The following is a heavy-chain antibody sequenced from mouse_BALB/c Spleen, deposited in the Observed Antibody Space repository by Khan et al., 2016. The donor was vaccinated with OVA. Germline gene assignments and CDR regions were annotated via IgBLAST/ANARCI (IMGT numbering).Heavy chain of an antibody. CDR1: EYEFPSHD. J-gene: IGHJ2*01. Sequence: LVESGGGLVQPGESLKLSFESNEYEFPSHDMSWVRKTPEKRLELVAAINSNGGSTYYPDNMERRFIISRDNTKKTLYLQMSSLRSEDTALFYCGRRWKLRPLFDYWGQGTTLTVSS. CDR2: INSNGGST. V-gene: IGHV5-2*03. D-gene: IGHD2-1*01. CDR3: GRRWKLRPLFDY.